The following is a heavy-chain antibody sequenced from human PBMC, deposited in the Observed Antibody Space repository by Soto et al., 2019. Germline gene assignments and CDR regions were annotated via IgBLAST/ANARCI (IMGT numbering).Heavy chain of an antibody. V-gene: IGHV4-34*01. Sequence: SETLSLTCAVYGGSFSGYYWSWIRQPPGKGLEWIGEINHSGSTNYNPSLKSRVTISVDTSKNQFSLKLSSVTAADTAVYYCAREEYDFWSGHRHYYYYMDVWGKGTTVTVSS. CDR3: AREEYDFWSGHRHYYYYMDV. CDR2: INHSGST. CDR1: GGSFSGYY. J-gene: IGHJ6*03. D-gene: IGHD3-3*01.